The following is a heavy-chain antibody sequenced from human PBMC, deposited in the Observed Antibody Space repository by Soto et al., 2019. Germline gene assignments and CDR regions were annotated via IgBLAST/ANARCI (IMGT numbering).Heavy chain of an antibody. D-gene: IGHD4-4*01. J-gene: IGHJ1*01. CDR2: ISPNGQGI. CDR3: AKVRQYPRDYLQY. CDR1: GFTVTSNG. Sequence: PGGSLRLSCGVSGFTVTSNGVSWVRQAPGKGLEWVSTISPNGQGIWYADSVKGRFTISRDISRNTVFLQMDSLRAEDTAVYYCAKVRQYPRDYLQYWGQGTLVTVSS. V-gene: IGHV3-23*01.